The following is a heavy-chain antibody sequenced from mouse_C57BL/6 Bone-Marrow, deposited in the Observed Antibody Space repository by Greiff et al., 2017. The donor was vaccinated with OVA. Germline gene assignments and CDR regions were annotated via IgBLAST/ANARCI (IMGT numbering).Heavy chain of an antibody. CDR3: ARRDWDGSFDY. CDR1: GFTFSDYY. Sequence: EVKLMESGGGLVQPGGSLKLSCAASGFTFSDYYMYWVRQTPEKRLEWVAYISNGGGSTYYPDTVKGRFTISRDNAKNTLYLQMSRLKSEDTAMYYCARRDWDGSFDYWGQGTTLTVSS. V-gene: IGHV5-12*01. J-gene: IGHJ2*01. CDR2: ISNGGGST. D-gene: IGHD4-1*01.